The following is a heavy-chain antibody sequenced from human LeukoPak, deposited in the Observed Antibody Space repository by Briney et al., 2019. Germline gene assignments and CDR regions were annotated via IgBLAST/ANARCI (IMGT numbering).Heavy chain of an antibody. D-gene: IGHD3-10*01. J-gene: IGHJ3*02. CDR2: INPDGGVT. Sequence: PGGSLRLSCVGSGFTFSNYWMHWGRQAPGKGLVWVSRINPDGGVTNYADSVKGRFALSRDYSRNTVYLQMNSLRAEDTAVYYCARESGFGELFPYAFDIWGQGTVVTVSS. CDR3: ARESGFGELFPYAFDI. CDR1: GFTFSNYW. V-gene: IGHV3-74*01.